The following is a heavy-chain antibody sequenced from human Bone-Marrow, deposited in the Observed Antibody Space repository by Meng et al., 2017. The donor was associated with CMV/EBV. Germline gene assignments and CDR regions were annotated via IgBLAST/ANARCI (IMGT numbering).Heavy chain of an antibody. V-gene: IGHV1-69*05. CDR1: GGTCSSYA. D-gene: IGHD3-22*01. J-gene: IGHJ4*02. Sequence: SGGTCSSYAISWVRQAPGQGLEWVGGIIPIFGTANYAQKFQGSVTITTDESTSTAYMELSSLRSEDTAVYYCAREDYYDSSGPVFDYWGQGTLVTVSS. CDR3: AREDYYDSSGPVFDY. CDR2: IIPIFGTA.